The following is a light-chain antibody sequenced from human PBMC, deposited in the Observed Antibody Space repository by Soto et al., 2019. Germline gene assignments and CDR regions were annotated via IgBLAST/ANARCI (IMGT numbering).Light chain of an antibody. Sequence: DIQMTQSPSSLSASVGVRATITCQASQNINNYLNWYQQNPGRAPKLLIYDASNLEAGVPSRFRGSGSGTDFTFTIRRLQPEDIAPYYCQQYENLPTFGQGTRLEIK. CDR1: QNINNY. CDR3: QQYENLPT. V-gene: IGKV1-33*01. CDR2: DAS. J-gene: IGKJ5*01.